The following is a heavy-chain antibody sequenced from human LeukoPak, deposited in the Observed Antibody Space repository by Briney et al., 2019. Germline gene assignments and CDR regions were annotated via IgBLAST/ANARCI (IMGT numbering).Heavy chain of an antibody. V-gene: IGHV3-7*01. CDR3: ARDHDGTFGGCDFDY. J-gene: IGHJ4*02. D-gene: IGHD3-16*01. CDR1: GFTFSSYW. Sequence: GGSLRLSCAASGFTFSSYWMSWVRQAPGKGLERVANIKQDGSEKYYVDSVKGRFTISRDNAKNSLYLQMNSLRAEDTAVYYCARDHDGTFGGCDFDYWGQGTLVTVSS. CDR2: IKQDGSEK.